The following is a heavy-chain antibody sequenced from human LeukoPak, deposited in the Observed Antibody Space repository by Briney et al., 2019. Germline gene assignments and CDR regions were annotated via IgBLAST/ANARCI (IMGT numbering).Heavy chain of an antibody. Sequence: PSETLSLTCTVSGGSISSGDYYWSWIRQPPGKGLEWIGYIYYSGSTYSNPSLKSRVTISVDTSKNQFSLKLSSVTAADTAVYYCARGSDYGDPIPFDYWGQGTLVTVSS. J-gene: IGHJ4*02. CDR1: GGSISSGDYY. CDR2: IYYSGST. CDR3: ARGSDYGDPIPFDY. D-gene: IGHD4-17*01. V-gene: IGHV4-30-4*01.